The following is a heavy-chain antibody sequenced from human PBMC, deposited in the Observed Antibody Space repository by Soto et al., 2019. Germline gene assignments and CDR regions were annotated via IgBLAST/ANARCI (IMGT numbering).Heavy chain of an antibody. D-gene: IGHD5-18*01. CDR3: ARDRGGYSYGYGGDPGDY. V-gene: IGHV1-18*01. J-gene: IGHJ4*02. CDR2: ISAYNGNT. CDR1: GYTFTSYG. Sequence: QVQLVQSGAEVKKPGASVKVSCKASGYTFTSYGISWVRQAPGQGLEWMGWISAYNGNTNYAQKLQARVTMTADTTTSTAYMELRSLRSDDTAVYYCARDRGGYSYGYGGDPGDYWGQGTLVTVSS.